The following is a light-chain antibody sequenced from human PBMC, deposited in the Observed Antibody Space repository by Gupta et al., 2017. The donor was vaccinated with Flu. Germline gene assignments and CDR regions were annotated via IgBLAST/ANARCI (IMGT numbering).Light chain of an antibody. CDR3: SSYTSSSTLV. V-gene: IGLV2-14*01. J-gene: IGLJ2*01. CDR1: SSDVGGYNY. CDR2: EFS. Sequence: QSALTQPAPVPGSPGQSITTSCPGTSSDVGGYNYVSWYQQHPGKAPKLMIYEFSNRPSGVSNRSSGSKSGNTASLTISGLQDEDEADYYCSSYTSSSTLVFGGGTKLTVL.